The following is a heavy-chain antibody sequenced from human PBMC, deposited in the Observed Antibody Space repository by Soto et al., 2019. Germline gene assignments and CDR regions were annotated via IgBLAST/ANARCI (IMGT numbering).Heavy chain of an antibody. V-gene: IGHV5-51*01. CDR3: ARPSAAGTYGMDV. CDR1: GYSFTSYW. CDR2: IYPGDSDT. Sequence: GESLKISCKGSGYSFTSYWIDWVRQMPGKGLEWMGIIYPGDSDTRYSPSFQGQVTISADKSISTAYLQWSSLKASDTAMYYCARPSAAGTYGMDVWGQGTTVTVSS. J-gene: IGHJ6*02. D-gene: IGHD6-13*01.